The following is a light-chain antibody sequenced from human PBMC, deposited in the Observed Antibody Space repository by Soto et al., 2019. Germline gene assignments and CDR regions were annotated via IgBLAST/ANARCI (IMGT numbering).Light chain of an antibody. CDR3: AAWDDSLSGQV. CDR2: RNN. CDR1: SSNVGSNY. Sequence: QSVLTQPPSASGTPGQRVTISCSGISSNVGSNYVFWYQQFPGTAPKLLIYRNNQRPSGVPDRFSGSKSGTSASLAISGLRSEDEADYYCAAWDDSLSGQVFGAGTKVTVL. V-gene: IGLV1-47*01. J-gene: IGLJ1*01.